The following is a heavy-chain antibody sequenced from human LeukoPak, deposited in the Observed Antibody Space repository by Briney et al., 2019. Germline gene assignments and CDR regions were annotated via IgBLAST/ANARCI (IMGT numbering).Heavy chain of an antibody. D-gene: IGHD6-19*01. CDR3: AARVAVAGRSFDY. CDR1: GFTFNTYA. V-gene: IGHV3-23*01. CDR2: ISGSGGST. J-gene: IGHJ4*02. Sequence: GGSLRLSCAASGFTFNTYAMSWVRQAPGKGLEWVSGISGSGGSTYYADSVKGRFTISRDNSKNTLYLQMNSLRAEDTAVYYCAARVAVAGRSFDYWGQGTLVTVSS.